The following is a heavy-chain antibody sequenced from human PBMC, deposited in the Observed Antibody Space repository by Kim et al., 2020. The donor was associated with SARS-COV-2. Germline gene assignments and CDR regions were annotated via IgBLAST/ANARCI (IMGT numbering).Heavy chain of an antibody. CDR3: ARDREAASYYGLDV. V-gene: IGHV3-33*01. Sequence: GGSLRLSCAASGFIFSHYGIHWVRQAPGKGLEWVAVIWFDENSREYADSVRGRFTISRDNSQNTVYLQMNSLRGEDTAVYYCARDREAASYYGLDVWGQGTTVTVS. CDR1: GFIFSHYG. D-gene: IGHD6-13*01. CDR2: IWFDENSR. J-gene: IGHJ6*02.